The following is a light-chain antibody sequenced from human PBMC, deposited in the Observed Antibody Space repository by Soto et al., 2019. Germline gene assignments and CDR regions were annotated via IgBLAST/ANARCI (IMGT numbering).Light chain of an antibody. CDR1: QSLLHSNGYNY. CDR2: LGS. Sequence: DIVMTQSPLFLPVTPGEPASISCRSSQSLLHSNGYNYLDWYLQKPGQSPQLLIYLGSNRASGVPDRFSGRGSGTDFTLKISRVEAEDVGVYYCMQALQTPRTFGQGTKVEIK. CDR3: MQALQTPRT. V-gene: IGKV2-28*01. J-gene: IGKJ1*01.